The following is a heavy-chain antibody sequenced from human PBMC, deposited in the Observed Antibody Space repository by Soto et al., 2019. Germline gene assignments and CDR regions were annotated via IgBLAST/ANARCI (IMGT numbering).Heavy chain of an antibody. CDR3: AKDWNDESYFDY. Sequence: EVQLLESGGGLVQPGGSLRLSCAASGFTFSSYAMSWVRQAPGKGLEWVSILSGSGGSKYYADSVKGRFTISRDNSKNTLYLQMNSLRAEDTAIYYCAKDWNDESYFDYWGQGTLVTVS. V-gene: IGHV3-23*01. CDR2: LSGSGGSK. D-gene: IGHD1-1*01. CDR1: GFTFSSYA. J-gene: IGHJ4*02.